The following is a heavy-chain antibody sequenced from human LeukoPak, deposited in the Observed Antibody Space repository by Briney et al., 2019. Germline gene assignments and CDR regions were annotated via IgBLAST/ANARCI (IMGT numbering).Heavy chain of an antibody. J-gene: IGHJ5*02. V-gene: IGHV4-39*07. Sequence: SETLSLTCTVSGASISSSSYYWGWIRQPPGKGLGWIGNIYYSGSSHYNPSLKSRFTISVDTSKNQFSLKLSSVTAADTAVYYCARAPTVTGWFDPWGQGTLVTVSS. CDR3: ARAPTVTGWFDP. D-gene: IGHD4-17*01. CDR2: IYYSGSS. CDR1: GASISSSSYY.